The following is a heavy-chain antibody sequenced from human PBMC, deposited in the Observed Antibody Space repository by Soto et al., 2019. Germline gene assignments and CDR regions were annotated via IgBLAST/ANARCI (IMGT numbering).Heavy chain of an antibody. J-gene: IGHJ4*02. Sequence: SETLSLTCTVSGGSISSGDYYWSWIRQPPGKGLEWIGYIYYSGSTYYNPSLKSRVTISVDTSKNQFSLKLSSVTAADTAVYYCARAPRYYDYVWGSYRPPWYFDYWGQGTLVTVPQ. CDR1: GGSISSGDYY. D-gene: IGHD3-16*02. CDR3: ARAPRYYDYVWGSYRPPWYFDY. CDR2: IYYSGST. V-gene: IGHV4-30-4*01.